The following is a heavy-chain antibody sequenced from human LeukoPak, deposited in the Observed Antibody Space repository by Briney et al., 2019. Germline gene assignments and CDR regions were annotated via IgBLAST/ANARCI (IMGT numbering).Heavy chain of an antibody. Sequence: WMXWXRXXXXXXXVWVSGIKPDGTDRRSADFLTGRFTISRDNAKNTLFLQMNSLRAEDTAVYYCVRWAREADIWGQGIQVIVSS. CDR1: W. CDR2: IKPDGTDR. CDR3: VRWAREADI. D-gene: IGHD2-2*01. V-gene: IGHV3-74*01. J-gene: IGHJ4*02.